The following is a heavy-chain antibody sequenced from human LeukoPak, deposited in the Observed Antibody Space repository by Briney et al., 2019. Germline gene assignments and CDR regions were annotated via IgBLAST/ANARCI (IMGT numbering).Heavy chain of an antibody. Sequence: SQTLSLTCTVSGGSISSSSYYWSWIRQPPGKGLEWIGSIYYSGSTYYNPSLKSRVTISVDTSKNQFSLKLSSVTAADTAVYYCARAVPYYSNYGPYYFDYWGQGTLVTVSS. D-gene: IGHD4-11*01. V-gene: IGHV4-39*07. CDR2: IYYSGST. CDR1: GGSISSSSYY. J-gene: IGHJ4*02. CDR3: ARAVPYYSNYGPYYFDY.